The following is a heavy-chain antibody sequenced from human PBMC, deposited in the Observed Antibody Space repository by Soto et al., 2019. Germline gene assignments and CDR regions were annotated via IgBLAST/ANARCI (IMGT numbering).Heavy chain of an antibody. D-gene: IGHD1-26*01. CDR2: IYYSGST. CDR1: GGSISSYY. J-gene: IGHJ5*02. CDR3: ARVSGAIVNWFDP. V-gene: IGHV4-59*01. Sequence: SETLSLTCTVSGGSISSYYWSWIRQPPGKGLEWIGYIYYSGSTNYNPSLKSRVTISVDTSKNQFSLKLSSVTAADTAVYYCARVSGAIVNWFDPWGQGTLVTVSS.